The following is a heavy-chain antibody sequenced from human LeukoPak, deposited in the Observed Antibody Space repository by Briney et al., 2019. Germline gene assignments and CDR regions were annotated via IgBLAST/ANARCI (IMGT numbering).Heavy chain of an antibody. V-gene: IGHV1-69*04. CDR2: IIPILGIA. J-gene: IGHJ4*02. CDR1: GGTFSSYA. CDR3: ARGFPRCSSTSCYRPFDY. D-gene: IGHD2-2*02. Sequence: SVKVSCKASGGTFSSYAISWVRQAPGQGLEWMGRIIPILGIANYAQKFQGRVTITADKSTSTAYMELSSLRSEDTAVYYCARGFPRCSSTSCYRPFDYWGQGTLVTVSS.